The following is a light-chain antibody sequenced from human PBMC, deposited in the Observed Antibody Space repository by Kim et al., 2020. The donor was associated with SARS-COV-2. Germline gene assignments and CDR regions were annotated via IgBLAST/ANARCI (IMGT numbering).Light chain of an antibody. CDR1: RSNIGPGYD. J-gene: IGLJ1*01. Sequence: VTSACTRSRSNIGPGYDVHWYQQLPGTAPKRLIYGNSNRPSGAPDRFSGSKSGTSASLAITGLQAEDEADYCCQSYDSSLSGSYVFGTGTKVTVL. V-gene: IGLV1-40*01. CDR3: QSYDSSLSGSYV. CDR2: GNS.